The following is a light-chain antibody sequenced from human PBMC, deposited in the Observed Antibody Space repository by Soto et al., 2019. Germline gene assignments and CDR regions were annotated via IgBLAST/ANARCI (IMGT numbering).Light chain of an antibody. Sequence: QSALTQPASVSGSPGQSITISCTGTSSDVGDHNSVSWYQQQPGKAPKLMIYAVSNRPSGVSNRFSGSKSGNTASLTISGLQADDEADYYFSSYTTSTTVIFGGGTKVTVL. CDR2: AVS. J-gene: IGLJ2*01. CDR1: SSDVGDHNS. V-gene: IGLV2-14*03. CDR3: SSYTTSTTVI.